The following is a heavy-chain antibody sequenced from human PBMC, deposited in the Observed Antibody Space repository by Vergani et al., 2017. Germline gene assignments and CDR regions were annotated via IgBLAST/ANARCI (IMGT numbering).Heavy chain of an antibody. J-gene: IGHJ5*02. V-gene: IGHV3-11*01. CDR2: ISDGGETK. CDR3: GRKQSPASLMDKPIDI. CDR1: GFTFSACP. Sequence: VQLLQSGGGVIQPGGSVRLSCAASGFTFSACPMTWIRQTPGKGLEWLAHISDGGETKMYAESLKGRFTVSRDNTKNLLILQMKTLKVDDTATYYCGRKQSPASLMDKPIDICGQGTLVTVSS. D-gene: IGHD1/OR15-1a*01.